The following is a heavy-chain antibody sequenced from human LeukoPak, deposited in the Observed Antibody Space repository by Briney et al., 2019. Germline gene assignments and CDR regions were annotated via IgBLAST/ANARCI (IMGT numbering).Heavy chain of an antibody. CDR2: IKQDGSEK. CDR1: GFTFSSYW. Sequence: GGSLRLSCAASGFTFSSYWMSWVRQAPGKGLEWVANIKQDGSEKYYVDSVKGRFTISRDNAKNSLYLQMNSLRAEDTAVYYCATETHVYYYYMDVWGKGTTVTISS. V-gene: IGHV3-7*01. J-gene: IGHJ6*03. CDR3: ATETHVYYYYMDV.